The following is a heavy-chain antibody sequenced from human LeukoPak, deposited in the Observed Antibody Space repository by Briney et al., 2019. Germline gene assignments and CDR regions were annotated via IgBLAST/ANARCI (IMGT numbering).Heavy chain of an antibody. Sequence: GSLRLSCAASGFTFSDYPMNWVRQTPGKGLEWVSYISSTGVIYYADSVRGRFSISRDNAMNSVYMQMNSLRAEDTALYYCARDHNWGFDYWGRGTLVTVSP. CDR2: ISSTGVI. V-gene: IGHV3-69-1*01. CDR1: GFTFSDYP. J-gene: IGHJ4*02. CDR3: ARDHNWGFDY. D-gene: IGHD7-27*01.